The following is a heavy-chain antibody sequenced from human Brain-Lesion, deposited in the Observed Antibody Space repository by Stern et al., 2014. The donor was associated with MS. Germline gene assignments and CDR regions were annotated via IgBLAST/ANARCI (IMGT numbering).Heavy chain of an antibody. CDR3: ARGERWFDS. V-gene: IGHV3-74*02. J-gene: IGHJ5*01. D-gene: IGHD3-10*01. CDR1: GFTFSNYW. CDR2: VNNDGRRT. Sequence: VQLVESGGGLVQPGGSLRLSCAASGFTFSNYWMHWVRQAPGKGLVWVSRVNNDGRRTSYADSVKGRFTMSRDNANNTLYLQMNSLRVEDTAIYYCARGERWFDSWGQGTLVTVSS.